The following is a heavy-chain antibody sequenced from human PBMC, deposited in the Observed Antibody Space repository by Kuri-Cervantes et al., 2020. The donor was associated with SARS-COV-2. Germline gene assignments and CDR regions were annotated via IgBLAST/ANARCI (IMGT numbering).Heavy chain of an antibody. V-gene: IGHV4-39*07. CDR1: GASISSSTYY. Sequence: SETLSLTCTVSGASISSSTYYWGWIRQSPGKGLEWLGSIYESRDTYYSSYLKSRLSLSVDTSKNQFSLKLSSVTAADTAVYYCARVKGVDYGEYYFDYWGQGTLVTVSS. D-gene: IGHD4-17*01. CDR2: IYESRDT. CDR3: ARVKGVDYGEYYFDY. J-gene: IGHJ4*02.